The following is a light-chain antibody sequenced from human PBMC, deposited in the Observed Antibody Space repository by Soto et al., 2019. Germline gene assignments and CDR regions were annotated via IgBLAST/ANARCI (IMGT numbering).Light chain of an antibody. CDR3: QQYDDLPIT. V-gene: IGKV1-33*01. CDR1: QDISHF. J-gene: IGKJ5*01. CDR2: DAS. Sequence: DIQMTQSPSSLFASVGDRVTITCRASQDISHFLNWYQQKPGKAPKLLIYDASNLQTGVPSRFSGRGSGTDFTFTISSLQPDDNGTYYCQQYDDLPITFGQGTRLEIK.